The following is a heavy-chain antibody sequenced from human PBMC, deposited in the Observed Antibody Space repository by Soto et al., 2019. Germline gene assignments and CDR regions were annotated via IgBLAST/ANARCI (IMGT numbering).Heavy chain of an antibody. Sequence: SETLSLTCAVSGGSISSGRYSWSWIRQPPGKGLEWIGYIYHSGSTYYNPSLKSRVTISVDKSKNQFSLKLSSVTAADTAVYYCARVSGSYYYGMDVWGQGTTVTVSS. J-gene: IGHJ6*02. D-gene: IGHD1-26*01. CDR2: IYHSGST. CDR3: ARVSGSYYYGMDV. CDR1: GGSISSGRYS. V-gene: IGHV4-30-2*01.